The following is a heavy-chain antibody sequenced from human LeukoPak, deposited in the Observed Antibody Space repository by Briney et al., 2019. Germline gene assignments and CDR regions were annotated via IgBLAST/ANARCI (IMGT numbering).Heavy chain of an antibody. J-gene: IGHJ4*02. D-gene: IGHD3-3*01. Sequence: SETLSLTCTVSGGSISSYYWSWIRQPPGKGLEWIGYIYYSGSTNYNPSLKSRVTISVDTSKNQFSLKLSSVTAADTAVYYCARSSLDFWSGSMTFDYWGQGTLVTVSS. CDR1: GGSISSYY. V-gene: IGHV4-59*01. CDR2: IYYSGST. CDR3: ARSSLDFWSGSMTFDY.